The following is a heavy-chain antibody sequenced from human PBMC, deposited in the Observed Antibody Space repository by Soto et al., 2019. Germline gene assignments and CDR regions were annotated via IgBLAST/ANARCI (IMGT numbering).Heavy chain of an antibody. V-gene: IGHV2-5*02. CDR1: GFSVSTSGVG. CDR3: AHRLITGTSL. Sequence: QITLKESGPTLVKPTQTLTLTCTFSGFSVSTSGVGVGWIRQPPGKALEWLALIYWDDDKRYSPSLKSRLTITKDTSKNQVVLTMTNIDPVDTATYYCAHRLITGTSLWGQGTLVTVSS. D-gene: IGHD1-20*01. CDR2: IYWDDDK. J-gene: IGHJ4*02.